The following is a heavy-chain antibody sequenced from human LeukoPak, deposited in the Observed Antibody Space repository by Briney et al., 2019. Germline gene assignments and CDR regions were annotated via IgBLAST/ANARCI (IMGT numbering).Heavy chain of an antibody. D-gene: IGHD1-26*01. CDR3: AKDAKGGSYFYYFDY. CDR2: ISWNSGSI. Sequence: GRSLRLSCAASGFTFDDYAMHWVRQAPGKGLEWVSGISWNSGSIGYADSVKGRFTISRDNAKNSLFLQMNSLRAEDMALYYCAKDAKGGSYFYYFDYWGQGTPVTVSS. CDR1: GFTFDDYA. J-gene: IGHJ4*02. V-gene: IGHV3-9*03.